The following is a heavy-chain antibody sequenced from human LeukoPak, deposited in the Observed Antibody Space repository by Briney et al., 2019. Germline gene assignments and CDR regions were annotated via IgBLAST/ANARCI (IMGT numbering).Heavy chain of an antibody. D-gene: IGHD7-27*01. J-gene: IGHJ5*02. CDR1: GYTFTGYY. V-gene: IGHV1-2*05. CDR3: ARDRGELGDEGWFDP. CDR2: INPNSGGT. Sequence: GASVKVSCKASGYTFTGYYMHWVRQAPGQGLEWMGRINPNSGGTNYAQKFQGRVTMTRDTSISTAYMELSRLRSDDTVVYYCARDRGELGDEGWFDPWGQGTLVTVSS.